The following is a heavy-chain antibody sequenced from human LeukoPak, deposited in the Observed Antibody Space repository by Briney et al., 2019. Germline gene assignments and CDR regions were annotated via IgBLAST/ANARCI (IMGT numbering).Heavy chain of an antibody. CDR1: GYTFTSYY. D-gene: IGHD5-24*01. Sequence: GASVKVSCKASGYTFTSYYMHWVRQAPGQGLEWMGRINPSGGSTSYARKFQGRVTMTRDMSTSTVYMELSSLRSEDTAVYYCARDIIVEMATITTFDYWGQGTLVTVSS. CDR3: ARDIIVEMATITTFDY. CDR2: INPSGGST. J-gene: IGHJ4*02. V-gene: IGHV1-46*01.